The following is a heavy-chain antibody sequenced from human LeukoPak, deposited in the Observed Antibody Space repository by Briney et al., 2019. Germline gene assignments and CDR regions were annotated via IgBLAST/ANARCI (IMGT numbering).Heavy chain of an antibody. CDR2: IIPIFGTA. CDR1: GGTFSSYA. D-gene: IGHD3-10*01. J-gene: IGHJ4*02. Sequence: SVKVSCKASGGTFSSYAISWVRQAPGQGLEWMGGIIPIFGTANYAQKFQGRVTITADESTSTAYMELSSLRSEDTAVYYCASRSSDGSGSYNYWGQGTLVTVSS. V-gene: IGHV1-69*13. CDR3: ASRSSDGSGSYNY.